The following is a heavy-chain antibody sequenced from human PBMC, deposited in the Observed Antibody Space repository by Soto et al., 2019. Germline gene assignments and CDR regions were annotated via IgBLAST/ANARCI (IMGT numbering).Heavy chain of an antibody. J-gene: IGHJ6*02. CDR2: IYWDGDR. Sequence: SGPTLVNPTQTLTLTCTFSGFSLSTGGMGVGWIRQPPGKALEWLALIYWDGDRRYSPSLMNRLTIAKDTSKNQVVLTMTNMEPVDTATYYCVHSFFGGDCLQSYSSHYYYGMDIWGQGTTVTVS. CDR3: VHSFFGGDCLQSYSSHYYYGMDI. V-gene: IGHV2-5*02. D-gene: IGHD2-21*02. CDR1: GFSLSTGGMG.